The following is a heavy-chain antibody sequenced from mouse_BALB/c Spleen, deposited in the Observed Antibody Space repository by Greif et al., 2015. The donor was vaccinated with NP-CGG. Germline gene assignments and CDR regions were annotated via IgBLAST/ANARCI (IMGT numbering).Heavy chain of an antibody. V-gene: IGHV1-84*02. CDR3: ARRTGTEAMDC. CDR1: GYTFTDYY. J-gene: IGHJ4*01. Sequence: VQLQQSGPELVKPGASVKISCKASGYTFTDYYINWVKQKPGQGLEWIGWIYPGSGNTKYNEKFKGEATLTVDTSSSTAYMQLSSLTSEDTAVYFCARRTGTEAMDCWGQGTSVTVSS. D-gene: IGHD4-1*01. CDR2: IYPGSGNT.